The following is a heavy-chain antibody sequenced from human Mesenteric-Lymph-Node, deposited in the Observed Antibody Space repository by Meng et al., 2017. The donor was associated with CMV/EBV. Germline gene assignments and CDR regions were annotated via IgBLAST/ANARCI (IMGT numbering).Heavy chain of an antibody. CDR1: GYTFTGYY. CDR2: ITTYSGNT. J-gene: IGHJ4*02. Sequence: ASVKVSCKASGYTFTGYYMHWVRQAPGQGPEWMGWITTYSGNTHYAQKFQGRVTMTTETSTTTAYMELRSLRSDDTAVYYCTRYYDSSGSYYEDFDYWGQGTLVTVSS. CDR3: TRYYDSSGSYYEDFDY. D-gene: IGHD3-22*01. V-gene: IGHV1-18*04.